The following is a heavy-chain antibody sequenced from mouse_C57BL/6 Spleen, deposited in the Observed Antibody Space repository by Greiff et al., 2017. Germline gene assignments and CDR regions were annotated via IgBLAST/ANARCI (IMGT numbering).Heavy chain of an antibody. CDR2: IDPSDSYT. J-gene: IGHJ1*03. CDR1: GYTFTSYW. Sequence: QVQLQQPGAELVMPGASVKLSCKASGYTFTSYWMHWVKQRPGQGLEWIGEIDPSDSYTNYNQKFKGKSTLTVDKSSSTAYMQLSSRTSEDSAVYYCARREDYYGSSYGWYVGVWGTGTTVTVSS. V-gene: IGHV1-69*01. D-gene: IGHD1-1*01. CDR3: ARREDYYGSSYGWYVGV.